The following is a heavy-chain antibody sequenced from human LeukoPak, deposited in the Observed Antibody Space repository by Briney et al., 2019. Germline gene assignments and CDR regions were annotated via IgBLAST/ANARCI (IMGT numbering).Heavy chain of an antibody. D-gene: IGHD6-19*01. Sequence: GASAKVSCKASGGTFNSYAISWVRQAPGQGLEWMGRIIPILGIANYAQKFQGRVTITADKSTSTAYMEVSSLRSEDTAVYYCARGSPVAGPSSTPRYYYYGMDVWGQGTTVTVSS. J-gene: IGHJ6*02. CDR2: IIPILGIA. CDR1: GGTFNSYA. V-gene: IGHV1-69*04. CDR3: ARGSPVAGPSSTPRYYYYGMDV.